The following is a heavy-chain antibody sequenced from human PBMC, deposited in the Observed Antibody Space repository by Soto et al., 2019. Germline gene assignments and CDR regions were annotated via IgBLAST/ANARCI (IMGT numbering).Heavy chain of an antibody. CDR3: ARLLRVDDFGEWPIANWFDP. D-gene: IGHD3-10*01. CDR1: GYSFTSYW. CDR2: IDPSDSYT. Sequence: GESLKISCKGSGYSFTSYWISWVRQMPGKGLEWMGRIDPSDSYTNYSPSFQGHVTISADKSISTAYLQWSSLKASDTAMYYCARLLRVDDFGEWPIANWFDPWGQGTLVTVSS. J-gene: IGHJ5*02. V-gene: IGHV5-10-1*01.